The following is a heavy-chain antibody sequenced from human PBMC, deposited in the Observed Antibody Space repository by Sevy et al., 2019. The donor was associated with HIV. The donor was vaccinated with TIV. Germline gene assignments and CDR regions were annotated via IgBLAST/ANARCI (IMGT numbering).Heavy chain of an antibody. D-gene: IGHD6-6*01. CDR2: IYYSGST. V-gene: IGHV4-30-4*01. CDR1: GGSISSGDYY. CDR3: TGIAARRNRYYFDY. J-gene: IGHJ4*02. Sequence: SETLSLTCTVSGGSISSGDYYWSWIRQPPGKGLEWIGYIYYSGSTYYNPSLKSRVTISVDTSKNQFSLKLSSVTAADTAVYYCTGIAARRNRYYFDYWGQGTLVTVSS.